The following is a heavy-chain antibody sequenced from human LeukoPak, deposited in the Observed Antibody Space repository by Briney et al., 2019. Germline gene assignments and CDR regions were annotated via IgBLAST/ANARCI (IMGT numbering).Heavy chain of an antibody. Sequence: GGSLRLSCAASGFTFSAYAMSWVRQAPGKGLEWVSAISGSGSSTFYADSVKGRFTISRDNSKTTLCLQMNSLRAEDTAVYYCAKEGGYSYGSLYYYYYMDVWGKGTTVTVSS. CDR1: GFTFSAYA. V-gene: IGHV3-23*01. J-gene: IGHJ6*03. CDR2: ISGSGSST. D-gene: IGHD5-18*01. CDR3: AKEGGYSYGSLYYYYYMDV.